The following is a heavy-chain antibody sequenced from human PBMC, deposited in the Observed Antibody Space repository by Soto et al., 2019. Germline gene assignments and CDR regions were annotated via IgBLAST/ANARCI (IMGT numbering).Heavy chain of an antibody. CDR1: GDSIRNYY. Sequence: PSETLSLSCTVSGDSIRNYYWGWIRQPPGKGLEWIGYIHYSGSTNYNPSLKSRVTISIDTPKNQFSLKVKSVTAADTAMYYCARGGLAARKGRWFDPWGQGTLVTVSS. D-gene: IGHD6-6*01. J-gene: IGHJ5*02. V-gene: IGHV4-59*01. CDR2: IHYSGST. CDR3: ARGGLAARKGRWFDP.